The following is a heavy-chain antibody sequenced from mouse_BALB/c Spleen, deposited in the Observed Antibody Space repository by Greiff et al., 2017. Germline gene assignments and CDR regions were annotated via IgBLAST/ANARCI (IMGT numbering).Heavy chain of an antibody. CDR1: GYTFTSYT. J-gene: IGHJ4*01. CDR3: ARNRFYAMDY. V-gene: IGHV1-4*02. D-gene: IGHD2-14*01. Sequence: VQVVESAAELARPGASVKMSCKASGYTFTSYTMHWVKQRPGQGLEWIGYINPSSGYTEYNQKFKDKTTLTADKSSSTAYMQLSSLTSEDSAVYYCARNRFYAMDYWGQGTSVTVSS. CDR2: INPSSGYT.